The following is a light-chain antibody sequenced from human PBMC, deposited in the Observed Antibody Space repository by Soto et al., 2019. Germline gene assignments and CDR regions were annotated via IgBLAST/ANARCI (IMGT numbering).Light chain of an antibody. Sequence: EIVLTQSPATLSVSPGERATLSCRASQSVSSNLAWYQQKPGQAPRLLIYGASTRATGLPARFGGSGSGTDFSLTISRLEPEDFAVYYCQQYGSTRWTFGQGTKVDIK. J-gene: IGKJ1*01. CDR3: QQYGSTRWT. V-gene: IGKV3-15*01. CDR2: GAS. CDR1: QSVSSN.